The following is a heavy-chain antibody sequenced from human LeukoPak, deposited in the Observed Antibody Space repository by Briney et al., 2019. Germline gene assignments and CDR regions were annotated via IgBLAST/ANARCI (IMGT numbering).Heavy chain of an antibody. Sequence: ASVKVSCKASGCTFTSYGISWVRQAPGQGLEWMGWISAYNGNTNYAQKLQGRVTMTTDTSTSTAYMELRSLRSDDTAVYYCARAPPYSSGQARNLGVYWGQGTLVTVSS. D-gene: IGHD6-19*01. J-gene: IGHJ4*02. V-gene: IGHV1-18*01. CDR1: GCTFTSYG. CDR2: ISAYNGNT. CDR3: ARAPPYSSGQARNLGVY.